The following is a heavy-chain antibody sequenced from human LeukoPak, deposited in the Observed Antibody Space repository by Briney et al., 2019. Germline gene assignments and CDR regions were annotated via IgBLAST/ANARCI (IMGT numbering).Heavy chain of an antibody. Sequence: SETLSPTCTVSGVSIRDYFWTWIRQPPGKGLEWIGYMYYSGSTNYNPSLKNRVTISVDTSKNQFSLKLNSVTAADTAVYYCAGEAWGRLDYWGQGTLVTVSS. CDR1: GVSIRDYF. CDR2: MYYSGST. D-gene: IGHD3-16*01. CDR3: AGEAWGRLDY. V-gene: IGHV4-59*01. J-gene: IGHJ4*02.